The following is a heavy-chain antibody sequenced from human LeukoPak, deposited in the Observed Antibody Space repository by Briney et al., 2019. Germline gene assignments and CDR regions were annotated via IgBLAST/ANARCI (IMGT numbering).Heavy chain of an antibody. CDR1: GYTFTGYY. V-gene: IGHV1-2*02. J-gene: IGHJ4*02. CDR2: INPNSGGT. D-gene: IGHD3-3*01. CDR3: ARGPIDYDFWSGNFDY. Sequence: ASVKVSCKASGYTFTGYYMHWVRQAPGQGLEWMGWINPNSGGTNYAQKFQGRVTMTRDTSISTAYMELSRLRSDDTAVYYCARGPIDYDFWSGNFDYWGQGTLVTVSS.